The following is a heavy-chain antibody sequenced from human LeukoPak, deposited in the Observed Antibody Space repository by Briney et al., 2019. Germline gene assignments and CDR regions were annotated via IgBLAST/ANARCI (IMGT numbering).Heavy chain of an antibody. J-gene: IGHJ4*02. CDR1: GFTFSNYW. V-gene: IGHV3-74*01. D-gene: IGHD1-26*01. Sequence: GGSVRLSCAASGFTFSNYWMHWVRQAPGKGLVWVSRMNSDGSSTSYADSVKGRFTISRDNAKNTLYLQMNSLRAEDTAVYYCARRHPNSGSNDYWGQGTLVTVSS. CDR3: ARRHPNSGSNDY. CDR2: MNSDGSST.